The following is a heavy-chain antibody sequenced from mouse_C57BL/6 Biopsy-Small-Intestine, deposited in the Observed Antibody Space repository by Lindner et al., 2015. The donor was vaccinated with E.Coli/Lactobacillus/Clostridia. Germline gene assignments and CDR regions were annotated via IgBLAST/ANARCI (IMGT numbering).Heavy chain of an antibody. J-gene: IGHJ2*01. CDR3: ARHIDGYYFDY. Sequence: VQLQESGGDLVKPGGSLKLSCAASGFTFSSYGMSWVRQTPDKRLEWVATISSGGSYTYYPDSVKGRFTISRDNAKNTLYLQMSSLKSEDTAMYYCARHIDGYYFDYWGQGTTLTVSS. V-gene: IGHV5-6*01. CDR1: GFTFSSYG. CDR2: ISSGGSYT.